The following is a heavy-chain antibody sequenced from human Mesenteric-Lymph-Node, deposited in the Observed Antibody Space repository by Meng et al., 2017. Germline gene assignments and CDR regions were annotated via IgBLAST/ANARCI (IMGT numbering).Heavy chain of an antibody. Sequence: GESLKISCAASGFTFSSYAMHWVRQAPGKGLEWVAVISYDGSNKYYADSVKGRFTISRDNSKNTLYLQMNSLRAEDTAVYYCARGIEWLEGFIYYYYGMDVWGQGTTVTVSS. D-gene: IGHD6-19*01. J-gene: IGHJ6*02. V-gene: IGHV3-30*04. CDR1: GFTFSSYA. CDR3: ARGIEWLEGFIYYYYGMDV. CDR2: ISYDGSNK.